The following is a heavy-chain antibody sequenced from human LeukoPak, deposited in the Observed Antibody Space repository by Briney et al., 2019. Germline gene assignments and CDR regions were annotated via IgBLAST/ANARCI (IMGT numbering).Heavy chain of an antibody. Sequence: SETLSLTCTVSGGSISSYYWSWIRQPPGKGLEWIGYIYYSGSTNYNPSLKSRVALSVDTSKNQFSLKLSSLTAADTAVYYCARRLDYYGSGTPPPDAFDTWGQGTMVTVSS. CDR2: IYYSGST. CDR3: ARRLDYYGSGTPPPDAFDT. J-gene: IGHJ3*02. D-gene: IGHD3-10*01. V-gene: IGHV4-59*08. CDR1: GGSISSYY.